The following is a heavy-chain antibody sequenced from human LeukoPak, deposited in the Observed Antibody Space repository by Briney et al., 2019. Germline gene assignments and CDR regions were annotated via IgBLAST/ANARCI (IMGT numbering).Heavy chain of an antibody. CDR3: ARDRWELPHVPFDY. CDR2: IYYSGST. CDR1: GGSISSSSYY. J-gene: IGHJ4*02. D-gene: IGHD1-26*01. Sequence: PSETLSLTCTVSGGSISSSSYYWGWIRQPPGKGLEWIGSIYYSGSTYYNPSLKSRVTISVDTSKNQFSLKLSSVTAADTAVYYCARDRWELPHVPFDYWGQGTLVTVSS. V-gene: IGHV4-39*07.